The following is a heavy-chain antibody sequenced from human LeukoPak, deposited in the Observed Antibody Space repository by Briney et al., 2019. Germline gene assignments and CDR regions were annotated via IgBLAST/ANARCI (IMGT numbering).Heavy chain of an antibody. CDR2: ISSSGSTI. J-gene: IGHJ4*02. CDR3: ARDRGGTRFDY. D-gene: IGHD1-26*01. Sequence: GGSLRLSCAASGFTFSSYSMNWVRQAPGKGLEWVSYISSSGSTIYYADSVKGRFTISRDNAKNSLYLQMNSLRAEDTAVYYCARDRGGTRFDYWGQGTLVTVSS. V-gene: IGHV3-48*04. CDR1: GFTFSSYS.